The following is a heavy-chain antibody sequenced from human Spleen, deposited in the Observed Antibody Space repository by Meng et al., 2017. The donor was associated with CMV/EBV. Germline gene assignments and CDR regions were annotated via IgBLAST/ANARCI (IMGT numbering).Heavy chain of an antibody. CDR2: ISAYNGNT. D-gene: IGHD3-10*01. CDR1: GYTFTSYG. J-gene: IGHJ6*02. CDR3: AREGRYYDSGSSSYNYGMDV. V-gene: IGHV1-18*01. Sequence: ASVKVSCKASGYTFTSYGISWVRQAPGQGLEWMGWISAYNGNTNYAQKLQGRVTMTTDTSTSTAYMELRSLRSDDTAVYYCAREGRYYDSGSSSYNYGMDVWGQGTTVTVSS.